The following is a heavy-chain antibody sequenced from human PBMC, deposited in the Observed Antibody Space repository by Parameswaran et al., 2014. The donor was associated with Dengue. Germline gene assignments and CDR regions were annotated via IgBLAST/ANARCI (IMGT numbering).Heavy chain of an antibody. Sequence: VRQAPGQGLEWMGIINPSGGSTSYAQKFQGRVTMTRDTSTSTVYMELSSLRSEDTAVYYCARETGTGCDYWGQGTLVTVSS. V-gene: IGHV1-46*01. CDR2: INPSGGST. J-gene: IGHJ4*02. D-gene: IGHD1-7*01. CDR3: ARETGTGCDY.